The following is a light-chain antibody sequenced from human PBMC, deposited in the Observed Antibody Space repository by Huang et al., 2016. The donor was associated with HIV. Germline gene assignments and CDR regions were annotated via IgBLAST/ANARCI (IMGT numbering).Light chain of an antibody. CDR3: QQYHRWPPYT. V-gene: IGKV3-15*01. CDR1: QSIITH. Sequence: EIVMTQSPATLSVFPGERATLSCRASQSIITHLAWYQQRPGQAPSLLISSTATKATGIPARCSGSGSGTECTLTISSLQSEDSAVYYCQQYHRWPPYTFGQGTKLEIK. CDR2: STA. J-gene: IGKJ2*01.